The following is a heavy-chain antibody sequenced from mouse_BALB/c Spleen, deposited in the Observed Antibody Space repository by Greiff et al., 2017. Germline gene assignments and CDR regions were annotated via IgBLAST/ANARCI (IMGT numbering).Heavy chain of an antibody. V-gene: IGHV1-69*01. J-gene: IGHJ4*01. D-gene: IGHD1-1*01. CDR2: IDTSDSYT. CDR1: GYTFTDYW. Sequence: QVQLQQPGAELVMPGASVKMSCKASGYTFTDYWMHWVKQRPGQGLEWIGAIDTSDSYTSYNQKFKGKATLTVDESSSTAYMQLSSLTSEDSAVYYCARYYYGYAMDYWGQGTSVTVSS. CDR3: ARYYYGYAMDY.